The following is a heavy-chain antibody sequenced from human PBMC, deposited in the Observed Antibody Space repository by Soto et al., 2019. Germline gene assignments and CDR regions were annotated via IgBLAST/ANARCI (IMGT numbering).Heavy chain of an antibody. CDR3: AGDRDGSGWYYFEY. CDR1: GGSISSGGYY. D-gene: IGHD6-19*01. Sequence: QVQLQESGPGLVKPSQTLSLTCTVSGGSISSGGYYWSWIRQHPGKGLEWIGYIYYRGSTYYNPSLHSRVTISVDPSKNQLALKVSSVTAADTAVYYCAGDRDGSGWYYFEYWGQGTLVTVSS. CDR2: IYYRGST. J-gene: IGHJ4*02. V-gene: IGHV4-31*03.